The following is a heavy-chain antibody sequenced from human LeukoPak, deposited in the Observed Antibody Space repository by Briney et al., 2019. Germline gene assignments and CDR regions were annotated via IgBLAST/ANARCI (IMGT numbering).Heavy chain of an antibody. V-gene: IGHV4-59*01. D-gene: IGHD3-22*01. CDR3: ARDGDSSGYYGV. CDR1: GGSISSYY. J-gene: IGHJ4*02. CDR2: IYYSGST. Sequence: PSETLSLTCTVSGGSISSYYWSWIRQPPGKGLEWIGYIYYSGSTNYNPSLKSRVTISVDTSKNQFSLKLSSVTAADTAVYYCARDGDSSGYYGVWGQGTLVTVSS.